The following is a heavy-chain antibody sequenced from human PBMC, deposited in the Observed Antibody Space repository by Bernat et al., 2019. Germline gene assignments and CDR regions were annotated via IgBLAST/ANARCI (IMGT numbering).Heavy chain of an antibody. Sequence: VQLLESGGGLVQPGGSLRLSCAASGFTFSSYAMSWVRQAPGKGLEWVAVIWYDGSNKYYADSVKGRFTISRDNSKNTLYLQMNSLRAEDTAVYYCARENCSGGSCPRYYAFDIWGQGTMVTVSS. D-gene: IGHD2-15*01. V-gene: IGHV3-33*08. J-gene: IGHJ3*02. CDR2: IWYDGSNK. CDR1: GFTFSSYA. CDR3: ARENCSGGSCPRYYAFDI.